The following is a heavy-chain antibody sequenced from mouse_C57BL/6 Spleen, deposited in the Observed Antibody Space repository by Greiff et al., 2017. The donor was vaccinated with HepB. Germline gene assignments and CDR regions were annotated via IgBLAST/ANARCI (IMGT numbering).Heavy chain of an antibody. CDR2: IDPENGDT. V-gene: IGHV14-4*01. J-gene: IGHJ3*01. CDR1: GFNIKDDY. D-gene: IGHD1-1*01. Sequence: VQLKESGAELVRPGASVKLSCTASGFNIKDDYMHWVKQRPEQGLEWIGWIDPENGDTEYASKFQGKATITADTSSNTAYLQLSSLTSEDTAVYYCTTVLRWFAYWGQGTLVTVSA. CDR3: TTVLRWFAY.